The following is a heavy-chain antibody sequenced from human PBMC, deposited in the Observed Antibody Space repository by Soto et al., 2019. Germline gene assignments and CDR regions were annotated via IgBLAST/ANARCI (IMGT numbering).Heavy chain of an antibody. Sequence: ASVKVSCKASGYSFTSYGISWVRRAPVQGLEWMGWVSPYNGHTKFAQRFQGRVTMTTDTSTKTAYMELRNLRSDDTAHYYCARDLTIVPATHPRLENYGMDVWR. V-gene: IGHV1-18*01. CDR2: VSPYNGHT. CDR1: GYSFTSYG. CDR3: ARDLTIVPATHPRLENYGMDV. D-gene: IGHD2-2*01. J-gene: IGHJ6*04.